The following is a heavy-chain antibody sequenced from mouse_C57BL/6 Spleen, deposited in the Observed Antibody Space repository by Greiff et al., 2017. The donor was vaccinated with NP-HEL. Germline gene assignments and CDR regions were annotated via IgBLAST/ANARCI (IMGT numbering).Heavy chain of an antibody. J-gene: IGHJ1*03. Sequence: DVQLQESGPELVKPGASVKMSCKASGYTFTDYNMHWVKQSHGKSLEWIGYINPNNGGTSYNQKFKGKATLTVNKSSSTAYMELRSLTSEDSAVYYCARAYYSNYVYFDVWGTGTTVTVSS. CDR1: GYTFTDYN. CDR2: INPNNGGT. D-gene: IGHD2-5*01. CDR3: ARAYYSNYVYFDV. V-gene: IGHV1-22*01.